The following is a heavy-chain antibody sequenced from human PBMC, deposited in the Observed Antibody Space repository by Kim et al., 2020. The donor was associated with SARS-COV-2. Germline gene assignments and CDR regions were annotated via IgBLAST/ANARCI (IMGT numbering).Heavy chain of an antibody. CDR1: GFTFSSYA. D-gene: IGHD6-13*01. CDR2: ISGSGGST. V-gene: IGHV3-23*01. Sequence: GGSLRPSCAASGFTFSSYAMSWVRQAPGKGLEWVSAISGSGGSTYYSDSVKGRFTISRDNSKNTLYLQMNSLRAEDTAVYYCAKDRYSSSWYGQSGMDVWGQGTTVTVSS. CDR3: AKDRYSSSWYGQSGMDV. J-gene: IGHJ6*02.